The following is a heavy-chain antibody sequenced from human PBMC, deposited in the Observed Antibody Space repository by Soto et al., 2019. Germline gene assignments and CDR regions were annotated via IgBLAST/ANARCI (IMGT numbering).Heavy chain of an antibody. CDR1: GGSISSYY. J-gene: IGHJ3*02. V-gene: IGHV4-59*01. Sequence: KPSETLSLTCTVSGGSISSYYWSWIRQPPGKGLEWIGYIYYSGSTNYNPSLKSRVTISVDTSKNQFSLKLSSVTAADTAVYYCAREPYNYGSGSYTNAFDIWGQGTMVTVSS. CDR2: IYYSGST. D-gene: IGHD3-10*01. CDR3: AREPYNYGSGSYTNAFDI.